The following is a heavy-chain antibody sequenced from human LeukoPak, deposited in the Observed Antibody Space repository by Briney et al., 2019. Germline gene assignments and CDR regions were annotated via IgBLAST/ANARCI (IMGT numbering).Heavy chain of an antibody. J-gene: IGHJ4*02. Sequence: GGSLRLSCAASGFTFSDYYMSWIRQAPGKGLEWVSYISSSGSTIYYADSVKGRFTISRNNAKNSLYLQMNSLRAEDTAVYYCASGPGYSSSWYFDYWGQGTLVTVSS. CDR1: GFTFSDYY. CDR3: ASGPGYSSSWYFDY. V-gene: IGHV3-11*04. D-gene: IGHD6-13*01. CDR2: ISSSGSTI.